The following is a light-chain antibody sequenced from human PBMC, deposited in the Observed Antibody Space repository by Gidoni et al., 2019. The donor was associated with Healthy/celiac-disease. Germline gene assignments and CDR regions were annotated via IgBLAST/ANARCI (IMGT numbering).Light chain of an antibody. V-gene: IGKV3-11*01. J-gene: IGKJ5*01. CDR3: QQRSNWPPVT. CDR2: DAS. CDR1: QSVSSY. Sequence: EIVLTQSPATLPLSPGERATLSCRASQSVSSYLVWYQQKPGQAPRLLIYDASNRATGLPARCSGSGSGTDFTLTISSLEPEDFAVYYCQQRSNWPPVTFGQGTRLEIK.